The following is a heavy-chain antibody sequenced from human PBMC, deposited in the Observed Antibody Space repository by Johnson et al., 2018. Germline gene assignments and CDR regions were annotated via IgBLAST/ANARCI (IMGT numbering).Heavy chain of an antibody. V-gene: IGHV1-8*01. D-gene: IGHD4-11*01. Sequence: QVQLVQSGAEVKKPGASVRVSCKASGYTFTSYDINWVRQATGQGLEWMGWMNPNSGNTGYAQKVQGRVTMTRNTSISTAYMELSSLRSGDTAGYYCARGLYSNYGDYYDGMDVWGQWTTVTVSS. J-gene: IGHJ6*02. CDR2: MNPNSGNT. CDR1: GYTFTSYD. CDR3: ARGLYSNYGDYYDGMDV.